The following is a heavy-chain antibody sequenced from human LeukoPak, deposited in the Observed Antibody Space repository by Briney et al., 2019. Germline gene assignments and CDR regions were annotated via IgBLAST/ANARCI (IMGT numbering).Heavy chain of an antibody. J-gene: IGHJ4*02. CDR3: AGALPGYYDSSGYLDY. Sequence: GGSLRLSCAASGFTFSSYSMNWVRQAPGKGLEWVSSISSSSSYIYYADSVKGRFTISRDNAKNSLYLQMNSLRAEDTAVYYCAGALPGYYDSSGYLDYWGQGTLVTVSS. V-gene: IGHV3-21*01. CDR1: GFTFSSYS. D-gene: IGHD3-22*01. CDR2: ISSSSSYI.